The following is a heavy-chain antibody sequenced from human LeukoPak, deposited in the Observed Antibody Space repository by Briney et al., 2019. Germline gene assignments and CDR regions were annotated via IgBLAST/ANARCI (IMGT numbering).Heavy chain of an antibody. CDR2: MNPNSGNT. CDR3: ARARAPGGSSWYITNPNNWFDP. V-gene: IGHV1-8*01. D-gene: IGHD6-13*01. J-gene: IGHJ5*02. Sequence: ASVKVSCKASGYTFTSYDINWVRQATGQGLEWMGWMNPNSGNTGYAQKFQGRVTMTRNTSISTAYMELSRLRSDDTAVYYCARARAPGGSSWYITNPNNWFDPWGQGTLVTVSS. CDR1: GYTFTSYD.